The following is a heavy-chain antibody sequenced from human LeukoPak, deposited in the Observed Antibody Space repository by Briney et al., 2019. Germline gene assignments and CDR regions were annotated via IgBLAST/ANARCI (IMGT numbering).Heavy chain of an antibody. V-gene: IGHV1-2*06. CDR1: GYTFTGYY. J-gene: IGHJ6*03. D-gene: IGHD3-10*01. CDR2: INPNSGGT. Sequence: ASVKVSCKASGYTFTGYYMHWVRQAPGQGLEWMGRINPNSGGTNYAQKFQGRVTMTRDTSISTAYMGLSRLRSDDTAVYYCASTFRTRGYYMDVWGKGTTVTVSS. CDR3: ASTFRTRGYYMDV.